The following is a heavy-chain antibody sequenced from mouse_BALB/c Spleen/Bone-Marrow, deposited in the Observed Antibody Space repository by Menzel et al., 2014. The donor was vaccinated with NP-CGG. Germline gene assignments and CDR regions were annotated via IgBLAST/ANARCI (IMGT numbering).Heavy chain of an antibody. J-gene: IGHJ2*01. V-gene: IGHV1-14*01. Sequence: EVQLQQSGPELVKPGASVKMSCKASGYTFTSYVMHWVKQKPGQGLEWIGYINPYNDGTKYNEKLKGKATLTSDKSSSTAYMELSSLTSGDSAVYYCARPRQLGLPYYFDYWGQGTTLTVSS. CDR1: GYTFTSYV. CDR3: ARPRQLGLPYYFDY. CDR2: INPYNDGT. D-gene: IGHD3-2*01.